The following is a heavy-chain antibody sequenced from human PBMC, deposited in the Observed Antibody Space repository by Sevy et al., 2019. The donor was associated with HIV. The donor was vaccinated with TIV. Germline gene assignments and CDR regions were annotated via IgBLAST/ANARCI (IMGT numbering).Heavy chain of an antibody. Sequence: GGSLRLSCAASGFTFSSYAMSWVRQAPGKGLEWVSAISGSGGSTYYADSVKGRFTISRDNSKNTLYLQMNSLRAEDTAVYCCANCLTMVRGVIFPDYWGQGTLVTVSS. CDR2: ISGSGGST. V-gene: IGHV3-23*01. CDR1: GFTFSSYA. D-gene: IGHD3-10*01. J-gene: IGHJ4*02. CDR3: ANCLTMVRGVIFPDY.